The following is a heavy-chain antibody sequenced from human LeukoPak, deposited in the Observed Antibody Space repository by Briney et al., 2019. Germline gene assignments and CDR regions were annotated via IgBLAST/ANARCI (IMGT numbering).Heavy chain of an antibody. CDR2: ISYDGSNK. D-gene: IGHD2/OR15-2a*01. CDR1: GFTFSSYA. J-gene: IGHJ3*02. Sequence: GGSLRLSCAASGFTFSSYAMHWVRQAPGKGLEWVAVISYDGSNKYCADSVKGRFTISRDNSKNTLYLQMNSLRAEDTAVYYCAREYLGAFDIWGQGTMVTVSS. CDR3: AREYLGAFDI. V-gene: IGHV3-30*04.